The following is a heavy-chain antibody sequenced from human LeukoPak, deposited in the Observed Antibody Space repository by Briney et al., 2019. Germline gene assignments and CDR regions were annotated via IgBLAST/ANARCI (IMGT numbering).Heavy chain of an antibody. CDR3: ARLAFLSGYYYFDY. CDR1: GGSISSYY. V-gene: IGHV4-59*12. D-gene: IGHD3-3*01. Sequence: SETLSLTCTVSGGSISSYYWSWIRQPPGKGLEWIGYIYYSGSTNYNPSLESRVTISGDTSKNQFSLKLSSVTAADTAVYYCARLAFLSGYYYFDYWGQGALVTVSS. CDR2: IYYSGST. J-gene: IGHJ4*02.